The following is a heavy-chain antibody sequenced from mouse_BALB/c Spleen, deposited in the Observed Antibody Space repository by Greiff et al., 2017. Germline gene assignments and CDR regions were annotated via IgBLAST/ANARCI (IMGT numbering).Heavy chain of an antibody. J-gene: IGHJ3*01. CDR1: GFTFSDYG. CDR3: ASDDSVLRSQYLFEY. Sequence: EVLLEESGGGLVQPGGSRKLSCAASGFTFSDYGMSWVRQAPGKGLEWVAFISNFAYSIYYADTVTGRFSISRENAKNTLYLEMSSLRSEDTAMYYCASDDSVLRSQYLFEYWGQGTLVTVSA. CDR2: ISNFAYSI. D-gene: IGHD1-1*01. V-gene: IGHV5-15*02.